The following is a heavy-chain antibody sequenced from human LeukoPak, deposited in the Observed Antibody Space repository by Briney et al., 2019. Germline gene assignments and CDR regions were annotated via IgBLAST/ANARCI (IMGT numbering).Heavy chain of an antibody. J-gene: IGHJ5*02. Sequence: PSETLSLTCSVSGGSISSSSYYWGWIRQPPGKGLEWIGSIYYSGSTYYNPSLKSRVTISVDTSKNQFSLRLSSVTAADTAVYYCARTGGSSWYENWFDPWGQGTLVIVSS. V-gene: IGHV4-39*07. CDR1: GGSISSSSYY. CDR3: ARTGGSSWYENWFDP. D-gene: IGHD6-13*01. CDR2: IYYSGST.